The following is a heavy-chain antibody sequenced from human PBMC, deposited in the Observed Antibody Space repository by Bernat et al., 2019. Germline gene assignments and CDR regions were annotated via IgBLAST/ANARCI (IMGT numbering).Heavy chain of an antibody. D-gene: IGHD2-2*01. Sequence: QLQLQVSGPGLVKPSETLFLTCTVSGGFISSSSYYWGWIRQPPGKGLAWIGSIYYSGSTSYNPSLKSRVTIARDTSKNQFSLKLSSMTAADTAVYYCARLHCSSTSCYVTGYYYYYYMDVWGKGTTVTVSS. CDR3: ARLHCSSTSCYVTGYYYYYYMDV. CDR2: IYYSGST. CDR1: GGFISSSSYY. J-gene: IGHJ6*03. V-gene: IGHV4-39*01.